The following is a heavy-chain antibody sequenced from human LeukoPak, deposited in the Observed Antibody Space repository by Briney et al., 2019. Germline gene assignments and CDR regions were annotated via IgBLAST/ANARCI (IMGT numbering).Heavy chain of an antibody. Sequence: GGSLRLSCAASGFTFSSYWMSWVRQAPGKGLEWVANIKQDGSEKYYVDSVKGRFTISRDNAKNSLYLQMNSLRAEDTAVYYCARGNYDSSGYYPDWGMDVWGQGTTVTVSS. D-gene: IGHD3-22*01. CDR2: IKQDGSEK. V-gene: IGHV3-7*03. J-gene: IGHJ6*02. CDR3: ARGNYDSSGYYPDWGMDV. CDR1: GFTFSSYW.